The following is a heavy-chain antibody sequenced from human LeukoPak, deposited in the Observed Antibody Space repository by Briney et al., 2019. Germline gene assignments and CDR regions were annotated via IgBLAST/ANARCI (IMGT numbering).Heavy chain of an antibody. J-gene: IGHJ4*02. CDR3: ARGAKRGTRASYFDY. CDR1: GYTFTSYD. V-gene: IGHV1-8*01. Sequence: GASVKVPCKASGYTFTSYDINWVRRATGQGLEWMGWMNPNSGNTGYAQKFQGRVTMTRNTSISTAYMELSSLRSEDTAVYYCARGAKRGTRASYFDYWGQGTLVTVSS. D-gene: IGHD7-27*01. CDR2: MNPNSGNT.